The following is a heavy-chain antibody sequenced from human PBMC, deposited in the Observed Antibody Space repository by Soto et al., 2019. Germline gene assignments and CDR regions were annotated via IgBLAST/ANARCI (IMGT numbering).Heavy chain of an antibody. V-gene: IGHV4-39*01. CDR1: GGSISSSSYY. CDR3: ASLGVTIVRGVIDY. CDR2: IYYSGST. J-gene: IGHJ4*02. Sequence: SETLSLTCTVSGGSISSSSYYWGWIRQPPGKGLEGIGSIYYSGSTYYNPSLKSRFTISVDTSKNQFSLKLSSVTAADTAVYYCASLGVTIVRGVIDYWGQGTLVTVSS. D-gene: IGHD3-10*01.